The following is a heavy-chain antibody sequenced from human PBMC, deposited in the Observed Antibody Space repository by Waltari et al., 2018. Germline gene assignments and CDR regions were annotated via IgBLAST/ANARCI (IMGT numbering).Heavy chain of an antibody. J-gene: IGHJ3*02. CDR2: ISGSGGST. V-gene: IGHV3-23*01. Sequence: EVQLLESGGGLVQPGGSLRLPCAASGFTFSSHAMSWVRQAPGKGLEWVSAISGSGGSTYYADSVKGRFTISRDNSKNTLYLQMNSLRAEDTAVYYCAKVTDSSGYYGGAFDIWGQGTMVTVSS. D-gene: IGHD3-22*01. CDR3: AKVTDSSGYYGGAFDI. CDR1: GFTFSSHA.